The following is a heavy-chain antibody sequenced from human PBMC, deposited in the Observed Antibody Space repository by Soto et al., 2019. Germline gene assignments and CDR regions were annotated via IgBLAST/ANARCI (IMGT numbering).Heavy chain of an antibody. CDR1: GGSFSGYY. D-gene: IGHD2-2*01. CDR2: INHSGST. CDR3: ARGECSSNYCFTRWALDI. J-gene: IGHJ3*02. Sequence: PSETLSLTCAVDGGSFSGYYWTWIRQTPGKGLEWIGEINHSGSTNYKPSLKSRVSISADTSKKQFSLNLTSVTAADTAVYYCARGECSSNYCFTRWALDIWGQGTVVTVSS. V-gene: IGHV4-34*01.